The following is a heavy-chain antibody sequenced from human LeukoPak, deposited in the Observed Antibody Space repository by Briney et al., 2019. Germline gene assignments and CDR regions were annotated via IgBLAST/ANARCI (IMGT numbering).Heavy chain of an antibody. Sequence: GGSLRLSCGASGFTFSGYWMSWVRQAPGKGLEWVANINQGGSEKNYVASVKVRLTISRDNARNPLYLQMNSLRAEDTAVYFCARDSLGSGSYYDYWGQGTLVTVSS. CDR1: GFTFSGYW. CDR3: ARDSLGSGSYYDY. CDR2: INQGGSEK. V-gene: IGHV3-7*01. J-gene: IGHJ4*02. D-gene: IGHD3-10*01.